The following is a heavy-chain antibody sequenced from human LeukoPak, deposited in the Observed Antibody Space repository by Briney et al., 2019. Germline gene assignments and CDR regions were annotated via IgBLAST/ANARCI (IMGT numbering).Heavy chain of an antibody. CDR1: GFTFSRYT. CDR3: ARHGKGGYTGYDQGSTYDY. CDR2: IYYTGTT. J-gene: IGHJ4*02. D-gene: IGHD5-12*01. Sequence: PGGSLRLSCAASGFTFSRYTMNWVRQAPGKGLEWLGSIYYTGTTYYNPSLTRRVAISIDASKNQFSVKLSSVTAADTAVYYCARHGKGGYTGYDQGSTYDYWGQGTLVTVSS. V-gene: IGHV4-39*01.